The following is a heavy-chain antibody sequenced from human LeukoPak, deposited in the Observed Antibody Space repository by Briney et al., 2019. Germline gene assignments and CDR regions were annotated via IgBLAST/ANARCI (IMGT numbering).Heavy chain of an antibody. CDR1: GGSFSGYY. Sequence: SETLSLTCAVYGGSFSGYYWSWIRQPPGKGLEWIGEINHSGSTNYNPSLKSRVTISVDTSKNQFSLKLSSVTAADTAVYYCARGLWRGYSDYWGQGTLVTVSS. CDR2: INHSGST. CDR3: ARGLWRGYSDY. V-gene: IGHV4-34*01. J-gene: IGHJ4*02.